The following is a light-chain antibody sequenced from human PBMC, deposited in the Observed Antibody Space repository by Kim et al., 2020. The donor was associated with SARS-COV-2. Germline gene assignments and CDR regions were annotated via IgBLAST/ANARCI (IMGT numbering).Light chain of an antibody. V-gene: IGLV3-1*01. CDR2: QDT. Sequence: SYELTQPPSVSVSPGQTASIACSGDTLGDKYVCWYQQKPGQSPVLFIYQDTTRPSGIPERFSVSNSGHPATLTISGTQATDEAAYYCPAWSSLTLWLFGG. CDR1: TLGDKY. CDR3: PAWSSLTLWL. J-gene: IGLJ3*02.